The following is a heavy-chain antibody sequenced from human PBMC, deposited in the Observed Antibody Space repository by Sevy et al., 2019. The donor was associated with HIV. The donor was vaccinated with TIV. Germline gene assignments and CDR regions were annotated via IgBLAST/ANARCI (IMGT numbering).Heavy chain of an antibody. CDR1: GYSFATNW. V-gene: IGHV5-51*01. J-gene: IGHJ4*02. CDR2: IYPGDSDT. Sequence: GESLKISCKSSGYSFATNWIGWVRQMPGKGLEGMGIIYPGDSDTRYSPSFQGQVTISADKSISTAYLQWSSLKASDTAMYYCARLTSLVSDFDYWGQGTLVTVSS. D-gene: IGHD6-13*01. CDR3: ARLTSLVSDFDY.